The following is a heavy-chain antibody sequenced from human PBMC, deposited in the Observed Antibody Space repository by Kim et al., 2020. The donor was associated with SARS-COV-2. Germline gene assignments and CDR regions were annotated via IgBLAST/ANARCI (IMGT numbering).Heavy chain of an antibody. J-gene: IGHJ6*02. CDR3: ARVSGVVLMDV. Sequence: SETLSLTCSVSGDSISRYHWNWIRQFPGKGLEWIGYVQNSGTANYNPSLTSRVSISVDTSRNQFSLRLTSVTAADTAVYYCARVSGVVLMDVWGQGTTVTVSS. D-gene: IGHD2-15*01. V-gene: IGHV4-59*13. CDR2: VQNSGTA. CDR1: GDSISRYH.